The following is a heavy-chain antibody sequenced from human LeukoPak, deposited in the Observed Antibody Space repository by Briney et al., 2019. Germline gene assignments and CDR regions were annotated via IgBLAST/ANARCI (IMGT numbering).Heavy chain of an antibody. J-gene: IGHJ4*02. V-gene: IGHV1-8*01. CDR2: MNPNSGNT. Sequence: ASVKVSCKASGYTFTSYDINWLRHATGQGLEWMGWMNPNSGNTGYAQKFQGRVTMTRNTSISTAYMELSSLRSEDTAVYYCARGLGAVAVLPFDYWGQGTLVTVSS. CDR3: ARGLGAVAVLPFDY. D-gene: IGHD6-19*01. CDR1: GYTFTSYD.